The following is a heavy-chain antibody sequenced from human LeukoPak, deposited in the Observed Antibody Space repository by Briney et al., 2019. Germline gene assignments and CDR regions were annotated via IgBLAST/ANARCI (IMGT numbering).Heavy chain of an antibody. V-gene: IGHV3-23*01. CDR1: GFTFSSYG. CDR3: ARAPVTSCRGAYCYPFDY. Sequence: GGSLRLSCAASGFTFSSYGMHWVRQAPGKGLEWVSATSSSDAGTYHADSVRGRLTISRDNSKNTLYLQMNSLRVEDAAVYYCARAPVTSCRGAYCYPFDYWGQGTLVTVSS. D-gene: IGHD2-21*01. J-gene: IGHJ4*02. CDR2: TSSSDAGT.